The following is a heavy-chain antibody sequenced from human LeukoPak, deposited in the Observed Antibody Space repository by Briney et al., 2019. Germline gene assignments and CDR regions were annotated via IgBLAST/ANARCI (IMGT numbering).Heavy chain of an antibody. D-gene: IGHD3-22*01. CDR2: ISGSGGST. CDR3: AKDRGRYYDSSGYYWGYYFDS. J-gene: IGHJ4*02. Sequence: GGSLRLSCAASGFTFSSYAMSWVRQAPGKGLEWVSAISGSGGSTYYADSVKGRFTISRDNSMDTLYLQMSSLRAEDTAVYYCAKDRGRYYDSSGYYWGYYFDSWGQGILVTVST. CDR1: GFTFSSYA. V-gene: IGHV3-23*01.